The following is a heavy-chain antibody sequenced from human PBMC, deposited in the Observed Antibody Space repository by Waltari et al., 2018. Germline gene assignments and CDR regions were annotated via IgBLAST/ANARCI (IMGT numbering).Heavy chain of an antibody. V-gene: IGHV1-8*01. CDR3: ARTFTMVRGGVISTPGY. Sequence: QVQLVQSGAEVKKPGASVKVSCKASGYTFPSYDINWVRQATGQGLEWMGWMNPNSGNTGYAQKFQGRVTMTRNTSISTAYMELSSLRSEDTAVYYCARTFTMVRGGVISTPGYWGQGTLVTVSS. CDR1: GYTFPSYD. CDR2: MNPNSGNT. D-gene: IGHD3-10*01. J-gene: IGHJ4*02.